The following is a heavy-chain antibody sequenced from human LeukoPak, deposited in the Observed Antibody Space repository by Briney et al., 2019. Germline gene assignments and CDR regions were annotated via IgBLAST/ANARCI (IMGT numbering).Heavy chain of an antibody. V-gene: IGHV3-74*01. J-gene: IGHJ4*02. CDR2: INTDGRST. CDR1: GFTFRSYW. D-gene: IGHD1-26*01. CDR3: ARGRELVDY. Sequence: PGGSLRLSCAASGFTFRSYWMHWVRQAPGNGLVWVSRINTDGRSTSYADSVKGRFTISRDNAKNTLFLQMNSLRAEDTAVYYCARGRELVDYWGQGTLVTVSS.